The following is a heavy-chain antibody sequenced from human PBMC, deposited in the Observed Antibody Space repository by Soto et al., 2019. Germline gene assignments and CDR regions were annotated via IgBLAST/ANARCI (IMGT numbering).Heavy chain of an antibody. V-gene: IGHV3-23*01. J-gene: IGHJ4*02. CDR1: VFTFSSYA. CDR3: AKDRYSSSWPFDY. D-gene: IGHD6-13*01. Sequence: PGGSLRLSCAASVFTFSSYAMSWVRQAPGKGLEWVSAISGSGGSTYYADSVKGRFTISRDNSKNTLYLQMNSLRAEDTAVYYCAKDRYSSSWPFDYWGQGTLVTVSS. CDR2: ISGSGGST.